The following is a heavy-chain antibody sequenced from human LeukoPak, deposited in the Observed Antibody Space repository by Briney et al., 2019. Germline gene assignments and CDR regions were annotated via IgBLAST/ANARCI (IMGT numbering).Heavy chain of an antibody. D-gene: IGHD1-26*01. V-gene: IGHV1-2*02. CDR2: INPNSGGT. J-gene: IGHJ4*02. Sequence: GASVKVSCKASGYTFTGYYMHWVRQAPGQGLEWIGWINPNSGGTNYAQKFQGRVTMTRDTSISTAYMELSRLRSDDTAVYYCARAKSEWELPRDYWGQGTLVTVSS. CDR1: GYTFTGYY. CDR3: ARAKSEWELPRDY.